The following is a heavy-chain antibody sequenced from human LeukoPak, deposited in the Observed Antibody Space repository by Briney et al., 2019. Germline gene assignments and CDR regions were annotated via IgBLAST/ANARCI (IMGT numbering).Heavy chain of an antibody. V-gene: IGHV1-2*02. J-gene: IGHJ5*02. CDR3: ARVARRDIVVVPAAIVWFDP. CDR1: GYTFTGYY. CDR2: INPNSGGT. Sequence: ASVKVSCKASGYTFTGYYMHWVRQAPGQGLEWMGWINPNSGGTNYAQKFQGRVTMTRDTSISTAYMELSRLRSDDTAVYYCARVARRDIVVVPAAIVWFDPWGRGTLVTVSS. D-gene: IGHD2-2*01.